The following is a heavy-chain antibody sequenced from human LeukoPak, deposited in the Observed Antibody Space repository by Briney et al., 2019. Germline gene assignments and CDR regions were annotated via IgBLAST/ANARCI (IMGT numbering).Heavy chain of an antibody. V-gene: IGHV3-30-3*01. CDR2: ISYDGSNK. D-gene: IGHD3-22*01. CDR1: GFTFSSYA. CDR3: ARDRYDSSGYLYYFDY. Sequence: GGFLRLSCAASGFTFSSYAMHWVRQAPGKGLEWVAVISYDGSNKYYADSVKGRFTISRDNSKNTLYLQMNSLRAEDTAVYYCARDRYDSSGYLYYFDYWGQGTLVTVSS. J-gene: IGHJ4*02.